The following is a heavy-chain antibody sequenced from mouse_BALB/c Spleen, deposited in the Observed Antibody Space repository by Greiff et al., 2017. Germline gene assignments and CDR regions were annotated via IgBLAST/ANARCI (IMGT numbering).Heavy chain of an antibody. Sequence: EVKLQESGGGLVQPGGSLKLSCAASGFTFSSYGMSWVRQTPDKRLELVATINSNGGSTYYPDSVKGRFTISRDNAKNTLYLQMSSLKSEDTAMYYCARDRGYGSSFYWYFDVWGAGTTVTVSS. V-gene: IGHV5-6-3*01. CDR1: GFTFSSYG. CDR2: INSNGGST. J-gene: IGHJ1*01. CDR3: ARDRGYGSSFYWYFDV. D-gene: IGHD1-1*01.